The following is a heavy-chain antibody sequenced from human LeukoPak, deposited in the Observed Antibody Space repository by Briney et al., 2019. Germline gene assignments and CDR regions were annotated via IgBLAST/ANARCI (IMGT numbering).Heavy chain of an antibody. D-gene: IGHD2-15*01. J-gene: IGHJ4*02. CDR3: ARHAMVAAPIDY. V-gene: IGHV4-39*01. CDR1: GGSISSSGYY. CDR2: MYHSENT. Sequence: SETLSLTCIVSGGSISSSGYYWGCIRQPPGKGLEWIGSMYHSENTYYNPSLKSRVIISVDTSKNQFSLKLSSVTAADTAVYYCARHAMVAAPIDYWGQGTLVTVSS.